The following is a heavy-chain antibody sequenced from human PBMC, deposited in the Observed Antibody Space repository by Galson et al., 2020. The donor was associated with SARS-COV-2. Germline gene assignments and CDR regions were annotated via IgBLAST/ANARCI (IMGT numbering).Heavy chain of an antibody. J-gene: IGHJ6*02. D-gene: IGHD3-10*01. CDR2: IKQDGSEK. Sequence: GESLKISCAASGFTFSSYWMSWVRQAPGKGLEWVANIKQDGSEKYYVDSVKGRFTISRDNAKNSLYLQMNSLRAEDTAVYYCARDVYGSGSYYDYGMDVWGQGTTVTVSS. V-gene: IGHV3-7*05. CDR1: GFTFSSYW. CDR3: ARDVYGSGSYYDYGMDV.